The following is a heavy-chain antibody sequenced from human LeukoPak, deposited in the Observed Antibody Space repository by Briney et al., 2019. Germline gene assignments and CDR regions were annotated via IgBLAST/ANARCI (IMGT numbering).Heavy chain of an antibody. CDR3: ATHSRAGSGRSENAFEI. J-gene: IGHJ3*02. D-gene: IGHD2-8*02. V-gene: IGHV4-39*01. CDR2: IYDSGST. Sequence: SETLSLTCTVSGGSTSSSTYYWDWIRQPPGKGLEWIGNIYDSGSTHYNPSLESRVTISVDTSKNQFSLKLNSVTAADTAVYYCATHSRAGSGRSENAFEIWGQGTMVTVSS. CDR1: GGSTSSSTYY.